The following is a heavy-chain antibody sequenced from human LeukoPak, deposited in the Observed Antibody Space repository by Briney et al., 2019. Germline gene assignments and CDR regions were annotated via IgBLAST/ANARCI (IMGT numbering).Heavy chain of an antibody. J-gene: IGHJ1*01. CDR2: IYYSGST. CDR3: ASGRDQLTYFQY. D-gene: IGHD4/OR15-4a*01. Sequence: SETLSLTCTVSGGSISSNYWSWIRQPPGKGLEWIAYIYYSGSTNYNPSLKSRVSISVDASKTQFSLKLGSVTPADTAVYYCASGRDQLTYFQYWGQGTLATVSS. CDR1: GGSISSNY. V-gene: IGHV4-59*01.